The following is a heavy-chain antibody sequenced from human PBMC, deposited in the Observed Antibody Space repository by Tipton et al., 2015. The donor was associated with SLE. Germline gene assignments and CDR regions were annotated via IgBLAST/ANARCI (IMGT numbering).Heavy chain of an antibody. V-gene: IGHV3-9*01. CDR1: GFIFVDYA. J-gene: IGHJ4*02. Sequence: SLRLSCAASGFIFVDYAMHWARQVPGKGLGWVAGMSWDGVSIGYADSLKGRFTISRDNAKNILYLQMNSLRVEDTALYFCARGIDPTSSRISDYWGQGTLLSVSS. CDR3: ARGIDPTSSRISDY. D-gene: IGHD2-2*01. CDR2: MSWDGVSI.